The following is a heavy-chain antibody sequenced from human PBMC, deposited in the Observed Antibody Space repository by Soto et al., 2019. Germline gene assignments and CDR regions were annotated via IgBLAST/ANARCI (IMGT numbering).Heavy chain of an antibody. J-gene: IGHJ6*02. V-gene: IGHV1-2*02. CDR2: INPNSGST. CDR3: ARKLELRGSYYYYYDMDV. Sequence: ASVKVSCKASGYTFTDYYMHWVRQAPGQGLEWMGWINPNSGSTNYAQKFQGRATMTRDTSISTAYMELSRLRSDDTAVYYCARKLELRGSYYYYYDMDVWGQGTTVTVSS. D-gene: IGHD1-7*01. CDR1: GYTFTDYY.